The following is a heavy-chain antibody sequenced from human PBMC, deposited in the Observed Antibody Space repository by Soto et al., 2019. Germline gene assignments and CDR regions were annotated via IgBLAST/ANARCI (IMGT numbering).Heavy chain of an antibody. V-gene: IGHV3-30-3*01. CDR1: GFTFSSYA. Sequence: QVQLVESGGGVVQPGRSLRLSCAASGFTFSSYAMHWVRQAPGKGLEWVAVISYDGSNKYYADSVKGRFTISRDNSKNTLYLQMNSLRAEDTAVYYCARDVTMIIGAFDYWGQGTLVTVSS. J-gene: IGHJ4*02. CDR2: ISYDGSNK. D-gene: IGHD3-22*01. CDR3: ARDVTMIIGAFDY.